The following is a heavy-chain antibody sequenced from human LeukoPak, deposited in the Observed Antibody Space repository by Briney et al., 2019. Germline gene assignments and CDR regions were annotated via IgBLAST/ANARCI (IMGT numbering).Heavy chain of an antibody. CDR2: ISGSSGNT. Sequence: ASVKVSCKASGYTFTSYGTNWLRQAPGQGLEWMGWISGSSGNTKYAQKLQGRVTMTTDTSTRTAYMELRSLTSDDTAVYYCARDTVSGADYYYMDVWGKGTTVTVSS. CDR3: ARDTVSGADYYYMDV. J-gene: IGHJ6*03. CDR1: GYTFTSYG. V-gene: IGHV1-18*01. D-gene: IGHD4-11*01.